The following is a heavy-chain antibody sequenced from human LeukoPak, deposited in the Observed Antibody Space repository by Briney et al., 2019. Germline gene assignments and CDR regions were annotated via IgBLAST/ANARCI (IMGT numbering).Heavy chain of an antibody. D-gene: IGHD3-9*01. CDR2: ISSSSSYI. CDR1: GFTFSSYA. J-gene: IGHJ4*02. Sequence: GGSLRLSCAASGFTFSSYAMHWVRQAPGKGLEWVSSISSSSSYIYYADSVKGRFTISRDNAKNSLYLQMNSLRAEDTAVYYCARDSADYYDILTGYYGVAWSDYWGQGTLVTVSS. CDR3: ARDSADYYDILTGYYGVAWSDY. V-gene: IGHV3-21*01.